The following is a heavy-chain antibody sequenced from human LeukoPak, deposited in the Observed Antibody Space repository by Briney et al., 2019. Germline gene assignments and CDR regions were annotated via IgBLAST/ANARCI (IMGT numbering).Heavy chain of an antibody. CDR3: ARDYDILTGLNRFDY. CDR2: ISAYNGNT. J-gene: IGHJ4*02. CDR1: GYTFNSYG. D-gene: IGHD3-9*01. V-gene: IGHV1-18*01. Sequence: ASVTVSCKASGYTFNSYGISWVRQAPGQGLEWMGWISAYNGNTNYAQKLQGRVTMTTDTSTSTAYMELRSLRSDDTAVYYCARDYDILTGLNRFDYWRQGTLVTVSS.